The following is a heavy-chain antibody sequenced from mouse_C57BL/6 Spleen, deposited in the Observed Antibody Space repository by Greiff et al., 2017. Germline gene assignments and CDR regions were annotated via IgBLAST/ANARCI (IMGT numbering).Heavy chain of an antibody. CDR3: ARWDDGYYNFDY. V-gene: IGHV1-18*01. D-gene: IGHD2-3*01. CDR2: INPNNGGT. CDR1: GYTFTDYN. Sequence: EVKLMESGPELVKPGASVKIPCKASGYTFTDYNMDWVKQSHGKSLEWIGDINPNNGGTIYNQKFKGKATLTVDKSSSTAYMELRSLTSEDTAVYYCARWDDGYYNFDYWGQGTTLTVSS. J-gene: IGHJ2*01.